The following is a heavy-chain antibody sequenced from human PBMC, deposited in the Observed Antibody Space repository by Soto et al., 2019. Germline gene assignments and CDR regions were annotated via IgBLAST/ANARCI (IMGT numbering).Heavy chain of an antibody. CDR1: GFTFSTYS. J-gene: IGHJ6*02. Sequence: EVQLVESGGGLVKPGGSLRLSCAASGFTFSTYSMNWVRQAPGKGLEWVSSISSSSGYIYYADSAKGRFTISRDDAKNSLSLQMNILRAEDTAVYYCARVRSYSYGQGYGMDVWGQGTTVTVSS. V-gene: IGHV3-21*01. CDR3: ARVRSYSYGQGYGMDV. CDR2: ISSSSGYI. D-gene: IGHD5-18*01.